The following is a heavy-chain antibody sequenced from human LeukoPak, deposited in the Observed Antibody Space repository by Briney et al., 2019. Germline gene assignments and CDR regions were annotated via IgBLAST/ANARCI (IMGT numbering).Heavy chain of an antibody. J-gene: IGHJ4*02. Sequence: SQTLSLTCAISGDSVSRNNVARNWIRQSPSRGLEWLGRTYYRSKWYNDYEVSVKSRITINPVTSKNQFSLQLNSVTPEDTAVYYCAREAVGYSYGYPPFYFDYWGQGTLVTVSS. CDR3: AREAVGYSYGYPPFYFDY. V-gene: IGHV6-1*01. D-gene: IGHD5-18*01. CDR2: TYYRSKWYN. CDR1: GDSVSRNNVA.